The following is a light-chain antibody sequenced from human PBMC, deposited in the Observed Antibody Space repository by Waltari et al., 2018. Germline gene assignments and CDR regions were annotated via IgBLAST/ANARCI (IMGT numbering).Light chain of an antibody. CDR3: MQGLQTPYT. V-gene: IGKV2-28*01. CDR2: WGS. CDR1: KGLLHSGGHTF. Sequence: DIVMTQFPLSLSVTPGEPASISCMASKGLLHSGGHTFFDWYLQKTGRSPQLLVYWGSIRATGVPDRFSGSESGTFFTLKISRVEAEDVGVYYCMQGLQTPYTFGQGTKLEIK. J-gene: IGKJ2*01.